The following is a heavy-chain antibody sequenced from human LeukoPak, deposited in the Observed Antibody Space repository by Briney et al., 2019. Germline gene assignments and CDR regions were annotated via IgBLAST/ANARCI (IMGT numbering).Heavy chain of an antibody. Sequence: GGSLRLSCAASGFTFSNYWMNWVRQAPGKGLECLANIKQDGSETYYADSVRGRFTISRDNAKNSLYLQMNSLRAEDTAVYYCARGGEATIMSWFDPWGQGTLVTVSS. CDR2: IKQDGSET. V-gene: IGHV3-7*03. CDR1: GFTFSNYW. J-gene: IGHJ5*02. D-gene: IGHD5-12*01. CDR3: ARGGEATIMSWFDP.